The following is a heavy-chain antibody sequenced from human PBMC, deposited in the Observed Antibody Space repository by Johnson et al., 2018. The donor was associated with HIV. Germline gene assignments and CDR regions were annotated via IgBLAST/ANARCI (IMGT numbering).Heavy chain of an antibody. CDR1: GFTFSSYA. J-gene: IGHJ3*02. D-gene: IGHD6-13*01. CDR3: AKAYSSSGYPVGMYDAFDI. V-gene: IGHV3-30*04. Sequence: QVHLVESGGGVVQPGRSLRLSCAASGFTFSSYAIHWVRQAPAKGLEWVAVISYNGKNKDYADPVKGRFTISRDNSKNTLYLQMNSLRAEDTAVYYCAKAYSSSGYPVGMYDAFDIWGQGTMVTVSS. CDR2: ISYNGKNK.